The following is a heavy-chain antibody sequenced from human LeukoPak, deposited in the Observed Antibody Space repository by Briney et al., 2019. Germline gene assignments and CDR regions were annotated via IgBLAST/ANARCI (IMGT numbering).Heavy chain of an antibody. V-gene: IGHV4-30-4*08. Sequence: SQTLSLTCTVSGDSISSGDYYWSWIRQPPGKGLEWIGYIYYSGSTYYNPSLKSRVTISVDTSKNQISLKLSSVTAADTAVYYCARAQSDTDYYYYYYMDVWGKGTTVTVSS. CDR1: GDSISSGDYY. CDR2: IYYSGST. CDR3: ARAQSDTDYYYYYYMDV. D-gene: IGHD5-18*01. J-gene: IGHJ6*03.